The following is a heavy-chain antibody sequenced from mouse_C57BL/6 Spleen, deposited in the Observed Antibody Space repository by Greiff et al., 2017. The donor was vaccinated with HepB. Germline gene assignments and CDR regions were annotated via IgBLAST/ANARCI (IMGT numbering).Heavy chain of an antibody. J-gene: IGHJ3*01. V-gene: IGHV1-74*01. CDR3: AIEGVYDGYYGRFAY. Sequence: QVQLQQPGAELVKPGASVKVSCKASGYTFTSYWMHWVKQRPGQGLEWIGRIHPSDSDTNYNQKFRGKATLTVDKSSSTAYMQLSSQTSEDSAVYYCAIEGVYDGYYGRFAYWGQGTLVTVSA. CDR2: IHPSDSDT. D-gene: IGHD2-3*01. CDR1: GYTFTSYW.